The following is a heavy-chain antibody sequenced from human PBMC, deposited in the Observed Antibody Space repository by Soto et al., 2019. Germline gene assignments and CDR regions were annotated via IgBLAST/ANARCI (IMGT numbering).Heavy chain of an antibody. J-gene: IGHJ4*02. Sequence: QVQLVQSGAEVKKPGSSVKVSCKASGGTFSSYAISWVRQAPGQGLEWMGGIIPIFGTANYAQKFQGRVTIXXDXSXXTAYMELSSLRSEDTAVYYCASGYSYGARSRQIDYWGQGTLVTVSS. CDR2: IIPIFGTA. CDR1: GGTFSSYA. D-gene: IGHD5-18*01. CDR3: ASGYSYGARSRQIDY. V-gene: IGHV1-69*12.